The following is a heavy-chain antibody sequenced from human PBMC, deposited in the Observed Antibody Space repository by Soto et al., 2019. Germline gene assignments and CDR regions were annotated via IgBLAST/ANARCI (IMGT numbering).Heavy chain of an antibody. V-gene: IGHV1-69*13. CDR2: IIPIFGTA. CDR1: GGTFSGYA. CDR3: ARVESSSWFFDNWFDP. J-gene: IGHJ5*02. D-gene: IGHD6-13*01. Sequence: SVKVSCKSCGGTFSGYAISWVLQAPGQGLEWMGGIIPIFGTANYAQKFQGRVTITADESTSTAYMELSSLRSEDTAVYYCARVESSSWFFDNWFDPWGQGTLVTVSS.